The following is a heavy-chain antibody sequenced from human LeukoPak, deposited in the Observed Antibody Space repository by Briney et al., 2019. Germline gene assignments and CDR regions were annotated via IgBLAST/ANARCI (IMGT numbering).Heavy chain of an antibody. J-gene: IGHJ3*02. CDR3: AKAYVSSGRWAFDI. Sequence: GGTLRLSCAASGFTFSSYGMSWVRQAPGKGLEWVSAISGSGGSTYYADSVKGRFTISRDNSKNTLYLQMNSLRAEDTAVYYCAKAYVSSGRWAFDIWGQGTMVTVSS. CDR1: GFTFSSYG. D-gene: IGHD3-22*01. CDR2: ISGSGGST. V-gene: IGHV3-23*01.